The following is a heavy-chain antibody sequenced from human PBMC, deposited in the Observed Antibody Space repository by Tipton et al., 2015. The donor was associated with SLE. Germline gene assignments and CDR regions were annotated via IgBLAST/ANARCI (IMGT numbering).Heavy chain of an antibody. Sequence: SLRLSCSGSGFTFSTYPMDWVRQTPGKGLEYVSGISSNGFSTNYADSVKGRFTISRDNSKNTVYLQMSSLRVEDTAVYYCARGRRHFSRLFQLNWFDAWGQGTLVTASS. CDR1: GFTFSTYP. V-gene: IGHV3-64D*06. CDR3: ARGRRHFSRLFQLNWFDA. J-gene: IGHJ5*02. CDR2: ISSNGFST.